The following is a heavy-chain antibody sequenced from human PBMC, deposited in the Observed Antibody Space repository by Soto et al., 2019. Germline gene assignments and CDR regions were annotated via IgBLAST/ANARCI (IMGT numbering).Heavy chain of an antibody. D-gene: IGHD5-12*01. CDR1: GGTFSSYA. V-gene: IGHV1-69*01. CDR2: IIPIFGTA. Sequence: QVQLVQSGAEVKKPGSSVKVSCKASGGTFSSYAISWVRQAPGQGLEWMGGIIPIFGTANYAQKFQGRVTITADESTSTAHMELSSLRSEDTAVYYCARGIVATISYYYCMDVWGQGTTVTVSS. J-gene: IGHJ6*02. CDR3: ARGIVATISYYYCMDV.